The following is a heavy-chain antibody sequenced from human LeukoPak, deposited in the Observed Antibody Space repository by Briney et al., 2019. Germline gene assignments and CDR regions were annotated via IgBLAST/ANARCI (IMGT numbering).Heavy chain of an antibody. CDR1: GFTLSNYA. V-gene: IGHV3-30-3*01. CDR3: ARDSVPAAIHGDAFDI. D-gene: IGHD2-2*02. Sequence: GGSLRLSCAASGFTLSNYAMHWVRQAPGKGLEWVAVISYHGSNNYYADSVKGRFTISRDNSKNTLYLQINSLGAEDTAVYYCARDSVPAAIHGDAFDIWGQGTVVTVSS. J-gene: IGHJ3*02. CDR2: ISYHGSNN.